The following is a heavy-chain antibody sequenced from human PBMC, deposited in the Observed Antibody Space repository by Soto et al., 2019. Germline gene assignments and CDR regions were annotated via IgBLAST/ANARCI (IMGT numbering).Heavy chain of an antibody. CDR3: ARTAARPHYGMDV. J-gene: IGHJ6*02. CDR1: GGTFSSYA. V-gene: IGHV1-69*13. CDR2: IIPIFGTA. D-gene: IGHD6-6*01. Sequence: SVKVSCKASGGTFSSYAISWVRQAPGQGLEWMGRIIPIFGTANYAQKFQGRVTITADESTSTAYMELSSLRSEDTDVYSCARTAARPHYGMDVWGQGTTVTVSS.